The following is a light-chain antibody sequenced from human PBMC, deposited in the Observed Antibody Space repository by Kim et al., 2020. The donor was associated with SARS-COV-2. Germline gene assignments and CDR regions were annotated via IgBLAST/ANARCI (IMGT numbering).Light chain of an antibody. CDR3: QQYFNGTLT. CDR1: HFISTS. Sequence: AAAGDGVTITWRASHFISTSVAWYQQQPGKAPNLLIYAASTLQSGVPSRFSASGSGTDFTLTISHLQSEDFATYYCQQYFNGTLTFGGGTKVDIK. J-gene: IGKJ4*01. V-gene: IGKV1-8*01. CDR2: AAS.